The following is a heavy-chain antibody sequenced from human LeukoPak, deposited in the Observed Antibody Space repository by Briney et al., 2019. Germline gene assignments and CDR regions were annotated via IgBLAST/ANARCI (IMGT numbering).Heavy chain of an antibody. Sequence: GGSLRLSCAASGFTFSSYSMNWVRQAPGKGLEWVSSISSSSSYIYYADSVKGRFTISRDNSKNTLYLQMNSLRAEDTAVYYCASEIVMAAAGTDDAFDIWGQGTMVTVSS. CDR1: GFTFSSYS. D-gene: IGHD3-16*01. CDR2: ISSSSSYI. V-gene: IGHV3-21*01. CDR3: ASEIVMAAAGTDDAFDI. J-gene: IGHJ3*02.